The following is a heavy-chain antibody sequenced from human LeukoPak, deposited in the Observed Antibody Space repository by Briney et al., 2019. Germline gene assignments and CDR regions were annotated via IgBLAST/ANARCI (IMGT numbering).Heavy chain of an antibody. D-gene: IGHD3-10*01. J-gene: IGHJ6*02. Sequence: GGSLRLSCAASGFTFGDYAMHWVRQAPGKGLEWVSSISWNSGSLGYAVSVKGRVTISRDNAKNSVYLQMNSLRAEDTALYYCAKHSTSGSYYNHFFLRGMDVWGQGTTVTVSS. CDR2: ISWNSGSL. CDR1: GFTFGDYA. V-gene: IGHV3-9*01. CDR3: AKHSTSGSYYNHFFLRGMDV.